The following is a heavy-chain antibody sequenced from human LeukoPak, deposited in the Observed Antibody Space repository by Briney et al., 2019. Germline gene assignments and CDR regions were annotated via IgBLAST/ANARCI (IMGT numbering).Heavy chain of an antibody. D-gene: IGHD4-17*01. CDR1: GFSFDDYA. Sequence: GGSLRLSCAASGFSFDDYAMHWVRQAPGKGLEWVSGISWNSGSIGYADSVKGRFTISRDNAKNTLYLQMNSLRAEDTAVYYCARDLNAVTTSYYYYYGMDVWGQGTTVTVPS. CDR2: ISWNSGSI. V-gene: IGHV3-9*01. J-gene: IGHJ6*02. CDR3: ARDLNAVTTSYYYYYGMDV.